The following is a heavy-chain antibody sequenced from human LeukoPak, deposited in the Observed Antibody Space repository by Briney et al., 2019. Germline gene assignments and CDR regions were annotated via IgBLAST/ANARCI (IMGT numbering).Heavy chain of an antibody. CDR3: ASLWELTMA. J-gene: IGHJ5*02. V-gene: IGHV3-48*03. Sequence: PGESLRLSCAASGFRFSNYGMDWVRQAPGKGLEWVSYISIGGDTRHYADSVKGRFTISRDNAKNSVYLQMNSLRAEDTAVYFCASLWELTMAWGQGTLVTVSS. CDR1: GFRFSNYG. CDR2: ISIGGDTR. D-gene: IGHD3-16*01.